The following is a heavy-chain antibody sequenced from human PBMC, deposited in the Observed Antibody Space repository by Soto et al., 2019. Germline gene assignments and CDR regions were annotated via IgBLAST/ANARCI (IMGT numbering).Heavy chain of an antibody. V-gene: IGHV1-18*01. Sequence: ASVKVSCKASGYTFTSYGISWVRQAPGQGLEWMGLLIPYNGDTIYAQKFQGRVILTTDTATSTAYMELGSLRSEDTAVYYCVGDASSGYRGWWYPWGQGSLVTVYS. J-gene: IGHJ5*02. CDR1: GYTFTSYG. D-gene: IGHD5-12*01. CDR3: VGDASSGYRGWWYP. CDR2: LIPYNGDT.